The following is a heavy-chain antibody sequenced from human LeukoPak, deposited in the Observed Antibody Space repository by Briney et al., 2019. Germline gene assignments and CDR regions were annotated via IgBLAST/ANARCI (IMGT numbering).Heavy chain of an antibody. V-gene: IGHV3-23*01. CDR3: ARENQGYSSSWSLRAYWYFDL. D-gene: IGHD6-13*01. CDR1: GFTFSSSA. J-gene: IGHJ2*01. CDR2: ISGSGSGGST. Sequence: GGSLRLSCAASGFTFSSSAMSWVRQAPRKGLEWVSSISGSGSGGSTYYADSVKGRFTISRDNSKNTLYLQMNSLRAEDTAVYYCARENQGYSSSWSLRAYWYFDLWGRGTLVTVSS.